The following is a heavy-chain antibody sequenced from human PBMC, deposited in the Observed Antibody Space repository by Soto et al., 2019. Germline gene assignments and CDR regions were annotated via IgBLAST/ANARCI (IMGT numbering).Heavy chain of an antibody. D-gene: IGHD6-19*01. CDR1: AFTFSSYG. J-gene: IGHJ6*03. CDR2: ISYDGGNE. V-gene: IGHV3-30*18. Sequence: GGSLRLSCAASAFTFSSYGMHWVRQAPGKGLEWVAVISYDGGNEYYADSVKGRFTISRDNSKNTLYLQMSSLRPEDSAVYYCAKDPNSSGWYGYYYYYYMDVWGKGTTVTVSS. CDR3: AKDPNSSGWYGYYYYYYMDV.